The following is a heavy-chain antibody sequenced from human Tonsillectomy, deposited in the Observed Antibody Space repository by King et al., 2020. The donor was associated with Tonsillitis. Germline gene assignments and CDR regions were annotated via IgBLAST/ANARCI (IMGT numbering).Heavy chain of an antibody. CDR1: GDSISSRRYY. J-gene: IGHJ4*02. CDR3: ARSSGWDFYLFDY. V-gene: IGHV4-61*02. D-gene: IGHD6-19*01. Sequence: VQLQESGPGLVKPSQTLSLTCTVSGDSISSRRYYWSWIRQPAGQGLEWIGRIYTSGSTNYNPSLESRVTISVDTSKSQFSLRLSSVTAADTAVYFCARSSGWDFYLFDYWGQGTLVTVSS. CDR2: IYTSGST.